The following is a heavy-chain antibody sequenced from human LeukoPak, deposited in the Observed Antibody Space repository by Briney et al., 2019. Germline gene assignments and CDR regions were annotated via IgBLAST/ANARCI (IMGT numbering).Heavy chain of an antibody. V-gene: IGHV3-23*01. CDR1: GFTFSSYA. Sequence: GGSLRLSCAASGFTFSSYAMNWVRRAPGKGLEWVSGISGAGGTTYYADSVKGRFTISRDNSKNTLYLQMNSLRAEDTAVYYCARDKGIAVAGDYWGQGTLVTVSS. D-gene: IGHD6-19*01. CDR2: ISGAGGTT. CDR3: ARDKGIAVAGDY. J-gene: IGHJ4*02.